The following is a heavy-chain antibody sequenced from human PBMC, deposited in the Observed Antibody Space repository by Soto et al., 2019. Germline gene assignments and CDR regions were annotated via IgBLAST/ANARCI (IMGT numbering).Heavy chain of an antibody. CDR2: IIPIFGTA. V-gene: IGHV1-69*13. Sequence: GASVKVSCKASGGTFSSYAISWVRQAPGQGLEWMGGIIPIFGTANYAQKFQGRVTITADESTSTAYMELSSLRSEDTAVYYCARDQELRDIVVVPAARGYYYYGMDVWGQGTTVTVSS. D-gene: IGHD2-2*01. CDR1: GGTFSSYA. CDR3: ARDQELRDIVVVPAARGYYYYGMDV. J-gene: IGHJ6*02.